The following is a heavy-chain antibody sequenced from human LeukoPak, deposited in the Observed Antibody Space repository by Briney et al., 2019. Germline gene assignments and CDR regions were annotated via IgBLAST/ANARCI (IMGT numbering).Heavy chain of an antibody. CDR3: ASGPPGL. J-gene: IGHJ3*01. CDR2: IYSGDST. V-gene: IGHV3-53*01. Sequence: GGSLRLSCAASGFTFSSYAMSWVRQAPGKGLEWVSLIYSGDSTYYADSVKGRFTISIDNSKNTLYLQMNSLRAEDTAVYYCASGPPGLWGQGTMVTVSS. CDR1: GFTFSSYA.